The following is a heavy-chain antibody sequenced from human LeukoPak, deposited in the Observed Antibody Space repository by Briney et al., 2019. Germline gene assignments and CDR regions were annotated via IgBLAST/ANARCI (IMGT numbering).Heavy chain of an antibody. Sequence: GGSLRLSCAASGFTFSSYAMSWVRQAPGKGLEWVSAISGSGGSTYYADSVKGRFTISRDNSKNTLYLQMNSLRAEDTAVYYCAKDQDQFSGTFYYYYGMDVWGQGTTVTVSS. V-gene: IGHV3-23*01. CDR2: ISGSGGST. CDR1: GFTFSSYA. CDR3: AKDQDQFSGTFYYYYGMDV. D-gene: IGHD1-26*01. J-gene: IGHJ6*02.